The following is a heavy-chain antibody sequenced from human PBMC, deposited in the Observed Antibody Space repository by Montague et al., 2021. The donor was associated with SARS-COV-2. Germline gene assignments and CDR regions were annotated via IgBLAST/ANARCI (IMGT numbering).Heavy chain of an antibody. CDR2: LFYDTHY. V-gene: IGHV4-34*12. J-gene: IGHJ3*01. CDR3: SRWWINFGEDEAFDA. Sequence: SETLSLTCGVSGGSFSGNSCSWICAPPAPGKGLVSDGNLFYDTHYYFNPSLRSRLTISADTSKNHLSLTLNSVTAADTAIYYCSRWWINFGEDEAFDAWGQGTMVTVSS. D-gene: IGHD3-10*01. CDR1: GGSFSGNS.